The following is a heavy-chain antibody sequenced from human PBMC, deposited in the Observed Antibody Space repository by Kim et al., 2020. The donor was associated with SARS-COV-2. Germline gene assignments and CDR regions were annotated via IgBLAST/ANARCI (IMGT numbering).Heavy chain of an antibody. Sequence: GGSLRLSCAASGFTFDDYAMHWVRQAPGKGLEWVSLISGDGGSTSYADSVKGRFTISRDNSKNSLYLQMNSLRTEDTALYYCAKDMRGASYYYGMDVWGQGTPVTVSS. CDR3: AKDMRGASYYYGMDV. J-gene: IGHJ6*02. CDR1: GFTFDDYA. V-gene: IGHV3-43*02. CDR2: ISGDGGST.